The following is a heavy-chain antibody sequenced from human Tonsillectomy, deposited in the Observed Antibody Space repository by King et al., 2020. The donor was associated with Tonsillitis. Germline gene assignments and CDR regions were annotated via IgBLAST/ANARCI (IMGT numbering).Heavy chain of an antibody. J-gene: IGHJ4*02. D-gene: IGHD3-22*01. CDR1: GFTFSDHY. CDR2: ISSSGSTM. CDR3: ARDYYESSGYGVFDY. V-gene: IGHV3-11*01. Sequence: VQLVESGGGLVKPGGSLRLSCAASGFTFSDHYMSWIRQAPGKGLEWVSYISSSGSTMYYADFVKGRFTISRDNAKNSLYLQMNSLRADDTAVYYCARDYYESSGYGVFDYWGQGTLVTVSS.